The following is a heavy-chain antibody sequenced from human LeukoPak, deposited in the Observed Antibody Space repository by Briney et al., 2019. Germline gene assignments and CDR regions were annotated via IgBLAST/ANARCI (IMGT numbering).Heavy chain of an antibody. J-gene: IGHJ3*02. V-gene: IGHV1-2*04. D-gene: IGHD3-16*02. CDR3: ARGGSGDYVWGSYRQSDAFDI. CDR1: GYTFTGYY. Sequence: ASVKVSCTASGYTFTGYYMHWVRQAPGQGLEWMGWINPNSGGTNYAQKFQGWVTMTRDTSISTAYMELSRLRSDDTAVYYCARGGSGDYVWGSYRQSDAFDIWGQGTMVTVSS. CDR2: INPNSGGT.